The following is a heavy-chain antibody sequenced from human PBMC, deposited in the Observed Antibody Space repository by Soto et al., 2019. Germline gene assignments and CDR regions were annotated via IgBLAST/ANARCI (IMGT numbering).Heavy chain of an antibody. J-gene: IGHJ5*02. CDR2: IYYSGST. CDR3: ASESPYYDFWSGYLPTFDP. D-gene: IGHD3-3*01. CDR1: GGSISISSYC. V-gene: IGHV4-39*01. Sequence: SESLSLTCTISGGSISISSYCWGWIRQPPGKGLEWIGSIYYSGSTYYNPSLKSRVTISVDTSKNQFSLKLSSVTAADTAVYYCASESPYYDFWSGYLPTFDPWGQGTMVTVSS.